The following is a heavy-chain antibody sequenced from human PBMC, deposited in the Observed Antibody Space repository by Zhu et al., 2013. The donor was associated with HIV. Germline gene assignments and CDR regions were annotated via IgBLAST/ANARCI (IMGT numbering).Heavy chain of an antibody. J-gene: IGHJ5*02. CDR2: INHSGST. Sequence: QVQLQQWGAGLLKPSETLSLTCAVYGGSFSGYYWSWIRQPPGKGLEWIGEINHSGSTNYNPSLKSRVTISVDTSKNQFSLKLSSVTAADTAVYYCARVRFLQPNWFDPWGQGTLVTVSS. CDR3: ARVRFLQPNWFDP. CDR1: GGSFSGYY. V-gene: IGHV4-34*01.